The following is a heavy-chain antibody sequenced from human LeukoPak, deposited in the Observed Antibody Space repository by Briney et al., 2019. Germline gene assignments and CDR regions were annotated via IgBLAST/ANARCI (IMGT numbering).Heavy chain of an antibody. V-gene: IGHV1-18*01. CDR2: ISAYNGNT. CDR3: ARHFGVYYYYFYMDV. D-gene: IGHD2-8*01. CDR1: GYTFTSYG. Sequence: GASVKVSCKASGYTFTSYGISWVRQAPGQGLEWMGWISAYNGNTNYGETLQGRVTLTTDTSTSTVYMELRSLRSDDTAVYYRARHFGVYYYYFYMDVWGKGTTVTVSS. J-gene: IGHJ6*03.